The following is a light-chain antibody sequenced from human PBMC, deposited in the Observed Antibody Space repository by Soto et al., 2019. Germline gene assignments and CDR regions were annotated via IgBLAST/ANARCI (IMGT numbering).Light chain of an antibody. Sequence: QSVLTQPPSASGTPGQGVTISCSGSSSNIGRNYVYWYQQVPGTAPKLLIYSDNQRPSGVPDRLSGSRSGTSASLAMSGLRSEDEADYYCAAWDDSLSGRVFGGGTKLTVL. CDR1: SSNIGRNY. CDR2: SDN. CDR3: AAWDDSLSGRV. V-gene: IGLV1-47*02. J-gene: IGLJ3*02.